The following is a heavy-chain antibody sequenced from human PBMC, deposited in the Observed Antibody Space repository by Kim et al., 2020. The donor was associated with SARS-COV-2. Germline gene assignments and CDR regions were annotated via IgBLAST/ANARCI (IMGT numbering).Heavy chain of an antibody. CDR3: ARHRRGYGDYYYYGMDV. J-gene: IGHJ6*02. CDR2: IYPGDSDT. V-gene: IGHV5-51*01. Sequence: GESLKISCKGSGYSFTSYWIGWVRQMPGKGLEWMGIIYPGDSDTRYSPSFQGQVTISADKSISTAYLQWSSLKASDTAMYYCARHRRGYGDYYYYGMDVWGQGTTVTVSS. CDR1: GYSFTSYW. D-gene: IGHD4-17*01.